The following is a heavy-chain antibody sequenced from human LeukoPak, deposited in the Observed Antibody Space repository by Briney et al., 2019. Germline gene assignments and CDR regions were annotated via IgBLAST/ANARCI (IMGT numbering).Heavy chain of an antibody. D-gene: IGHD7-27*01. V-gene: IGHV4-38-2*02. CDR1: GHSISSGYF. CDR2: THHSGAT. CDR3: TREVWGSTFPDY. Sequence: NPSETLSLTCSVSGHSISSGYFWGWIRQPPGKRPEWIATTHHSGATYYNPSLKSRVTLSVDMSKNQVSLKLTSVTAADTAVYYCTREVWGSTFPDYWGQGTLVTVFS. J-gene: IGHJ4*02.